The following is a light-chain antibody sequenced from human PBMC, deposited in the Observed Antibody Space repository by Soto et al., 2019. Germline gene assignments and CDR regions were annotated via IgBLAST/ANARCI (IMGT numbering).Light chain of an antibody. CDR1: SSNIGAGYD. Sequence: QSVRTQPPSVSWAPGQRVTISCTGSSSNIGAGYDVHWYQQLPGTAPKLLIYGNSNRPSGVPDRFSGSKSGTSASLAITGLQAEDEAHYYCQSYDSSLSGYVFGTGTKVTVL. CDR3: QSYDSSLSGYV. V-gene: IGLV1-40*01. CDR2: GNS. J-gene: IGLJ1*01.